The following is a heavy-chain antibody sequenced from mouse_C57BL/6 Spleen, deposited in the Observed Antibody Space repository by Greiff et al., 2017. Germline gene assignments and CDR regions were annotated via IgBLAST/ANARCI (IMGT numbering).Heavy chain of an antibody. D-gene: IGHD4-1*01. CDR3: ATGTSRFDY. CDR1: GYAFTNYL. CDR2: INPGRGGT. J-gene: IGHJ2*01. V-gene: IGHV1-54*01. Sequence: QVQLQQSGAELVRPGTSVKVSCKASGYAFTNYLIEWVKQRPGQGLEWIGVINPGRGGTNYNEKFKGKATLTADKSSSTAYMQLSSLTSEDSAVYFCATGTSRFDYWGQGTTLTVSS.